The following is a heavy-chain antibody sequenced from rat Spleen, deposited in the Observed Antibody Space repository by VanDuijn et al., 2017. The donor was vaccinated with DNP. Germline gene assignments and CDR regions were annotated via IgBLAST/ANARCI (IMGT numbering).Heavy chain of an antibody. D-gene: IGHD1-12*02. CDR2: ISTGGGYT. V-gene: IGHV5S11*01. CDR1: GFTFSNYY. CDR3: ATYYYDGSYYPHWFAY. J-gene: IGHJ3*01. Sequence: EVQLVESGGGLVQPGRSMKLSCAASGFTFSNYYMAWVRQAPTKGLEWVASISTGGGYTYYRDSVKGRFTISRDNAKSTLYLQMVSLRSEETATYYCATYYYDGSYYPHWFAYWGQGTLVTVSS.